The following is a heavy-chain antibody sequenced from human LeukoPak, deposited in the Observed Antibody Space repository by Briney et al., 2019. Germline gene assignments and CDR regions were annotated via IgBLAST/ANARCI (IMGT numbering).Heavy chain of an antibody. V-gene: IGHV4-59*01. J-gene: IGHJ4*02. CDR1: GGSISSYC. CDR3: ARGNLYYYGSGSYPDSFDY. D-gene: IGHD3-10*01. Sequence: SETLSLTCTVSGGSISSYCWSWIRQPPGKGLEWIGFIYYSGSTNYNPSLKSRVTISVDTSENQFSLKLSSVTAADTAVYYCARGNLYYYGSGSYPDSFDYWGRGTLVTVSS. CDR2: IYYSGST.